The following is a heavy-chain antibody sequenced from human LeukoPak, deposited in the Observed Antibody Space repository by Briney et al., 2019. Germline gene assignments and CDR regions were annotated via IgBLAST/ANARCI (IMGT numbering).Heavy chain of an antibody. J-gene: IGHJ6*03. CDR3: ARVPDYSDYYYSYYMDV. V-gene: IGHV4-38-2*02. Sequence: SETLSLTCTVSGYSISSGYYWGWIRQPPGKGLEWIGSIYHSGSTYYNPSLKSRVTISVDTSKNQFSLKLSSVTAADTAVYYCARVPDYSDYYYSYYMDVWGKGTAVTVSS. D-gene: IGHD4-11*01. CDR2: IYHSGST. CDR1: GYSISSGYY.